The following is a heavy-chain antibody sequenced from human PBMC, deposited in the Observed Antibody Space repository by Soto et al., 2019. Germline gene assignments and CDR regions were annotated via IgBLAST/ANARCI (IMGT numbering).Heavy chain of an antibody. J-gene: IGHJ2*01. V-gene: IGHV1-18*01. CDR2: ISAYNGNT. D-gene: IGHD2-21*02. CDR3: ARDAYCGGDCYSLGWYFDL. CDR1: GYTFTSYG. Sequence: QVQLVQSGAEVKKPGASVKVSCKASGYTFTSYGISWVRQAPGQGLEWMGWISAYNGNTNYAQKLQGRVTMTTDTSTSTAYMELRSLRSDDTAVYYCARDAYCGGDCYSLGWYFDLWGRGTLVTVSS.